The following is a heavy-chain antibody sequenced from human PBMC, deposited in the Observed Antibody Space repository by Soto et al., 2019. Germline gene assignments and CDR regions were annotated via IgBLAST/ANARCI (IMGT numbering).Heavy chain of an antibody. CDR2: IYYSGSI. V-gene: IGHV4-31*03. CDR3: AREVNGVGFDP. Sequence: SETLSRTCTVSGGSIIRGDYYGIWIRQHPGKGLEYIGYIYYSGSIYYNPSLKSRLTLSVDTSKNQFSLKLSSVTAADTAVYYCAREVNGVGFDPWGQGTLVTVSS. D-gene: IGHD2-8*01. CDR1: GGSIIRGDYY. J-gene: IGHJ5*02.